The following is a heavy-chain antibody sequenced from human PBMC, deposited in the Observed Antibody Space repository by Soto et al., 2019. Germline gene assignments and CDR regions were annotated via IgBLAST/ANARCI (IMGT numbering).Heavy chain of an antibody. CDR1: GGPFSHGAYC. V-gene: IGHV4-34*01. Sequence: TSETLSLTCTVSGGPFSHGAYCWSWIRQPPGKGLEWIGEVDHSGSTNYNPSLKSRVTIPVDTSKNQLSLKLSSVTAADTAVYYSARGRKEYSSSWYVDWGQGTLVTVS. D-gene: IGHD6-13*01. CDR2: VDHSGST. J-gene: IGHJ4*02. CDR3: ARGRKEYSSSWYVD.